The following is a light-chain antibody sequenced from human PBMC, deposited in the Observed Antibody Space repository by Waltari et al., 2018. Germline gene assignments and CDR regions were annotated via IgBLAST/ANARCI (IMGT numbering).Light chain of an antibody. Sequence: IMFTQSPGTPSLSPGERANLSCSASQSISRYLAWYQQKTVQAPRLLIYGASTRATGIPDRFSGSGSGTDFSLTISGLEPEDSAVYYCQHHFRLPATFGQGTKVEIK. J-gene: IGKJ1*01. V-gene: IGKV3-20*01. CDR1: QSISRY. CDR2: GAS. CDR3: QHHFRLPAT.